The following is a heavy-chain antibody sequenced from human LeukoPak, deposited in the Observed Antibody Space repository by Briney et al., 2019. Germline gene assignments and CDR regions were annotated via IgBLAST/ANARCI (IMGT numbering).Heavy chain of an antibody. J-gene: IGHJ4*02. D-gene: IGHD6-19*01. CDR3: AKDQAVAGHPLDY. Sequence: GGSLRLSCTAYGFTFSNYDMHWVRQAPGKGLEWLAFIRYDGSNKHYTDSVKGRFTISRDNSKNTLYLQMNSLRAEDTAVYYCAKDQAVAGHPLDYWGQGTLVTVSS. CDR1: GFTFSNYD. V-gene: IGHV3-30*02. CDR2: IRYDGSNK.